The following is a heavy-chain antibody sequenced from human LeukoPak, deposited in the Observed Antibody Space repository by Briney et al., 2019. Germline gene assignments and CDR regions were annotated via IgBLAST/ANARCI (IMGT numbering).Heavy chain of an antibody. J-gene: IGHJ4*02. D-gene: IGHD2-2*01. CDR1: GFTFSSYA. V-gene: IGHV3-23*01. Sequence: GGSLRLSCAASGFTFSSYAMSWVRQAPGKGLEWVSTISGSGDSTYYADSVKGRFTISRDNSKNTLHLQMNSLRAEDTAVYSCAKGRSGVSSAAINYWGQRTLVTVSS. CDR2: ISGSGDST. CDR3: AKGRSGVSSAAINY.